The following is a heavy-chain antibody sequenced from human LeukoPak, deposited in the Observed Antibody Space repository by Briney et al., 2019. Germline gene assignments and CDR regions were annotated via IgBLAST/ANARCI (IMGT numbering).Heavy chain of an antibody. Sequence: PGGSLRLSCAASGFTFSNYVMSGVRQSPGKGVEWVSVIRGSGGATYYADSVKGRFTISRDNSKSTLYLQMNSLRAEDTGTYHCAKGGPSSYGYEPWFDPWGQGTLVTVSS. D-gene: IGHD5-18*01. V-gene: IGHV3-23*01. CDR3: AKGGPSSYGYEPWFDP. CDR1: GFTFSNYV. J-gene: IGHJ5*02. CDR2: IRGSGGAT.